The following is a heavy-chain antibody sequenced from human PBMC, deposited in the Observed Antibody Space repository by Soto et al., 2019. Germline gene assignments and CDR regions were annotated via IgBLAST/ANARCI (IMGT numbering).Heavy chain of an antibody. Sequence: QVQLQESGPGLVKPSQTLSLTCTVSGGSISSGGYYWSWIRQHPGKGLEWIGYIYYSGSTYYNPSLKSRVTISVDTSKNQFSLKLSSVTAADTAVYCCARGVRSGYDYDYWGQGTLVTVSS. V-gene: IGHV4-31*03. CDR3: ARGVRSGYDYDY. CDR2: IYYSGST. D-gene: IGHD5-12*01. J-gene: IGHJ4*02. CDR1: GGSISSGGYY.